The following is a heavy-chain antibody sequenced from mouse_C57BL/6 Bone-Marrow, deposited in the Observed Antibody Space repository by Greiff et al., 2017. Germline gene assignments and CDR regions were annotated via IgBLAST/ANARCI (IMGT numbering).Heavy chain of an antibody. CDR3: AREAVYDGYYFWYFDV. J-gene: IGHJ1*03. D-gene: IGHD2-3*01. CDR1: GYTFTGYW. V-gene: IGHV1-9*01. CDR2: ILPGSGST. Sequence: VQLQQSGAELMKPGASVKLSCKATGYTFTGYWIAWVKQRPGHGLEWIGEILPGSGSTNYNEKFKGKATFTADTSSNTAYMQLSSLATEDSAIYYCAREAVYDGYYFWYFDVWGTGTTVTVSS.